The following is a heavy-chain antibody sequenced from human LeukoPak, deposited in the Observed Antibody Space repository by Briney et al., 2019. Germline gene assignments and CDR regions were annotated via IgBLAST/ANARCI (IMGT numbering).Heavy chain of an antibody. CDR2: MNPNSGNT. V-gene: IGHV1-8*01. Sequence: GASVKVSCKASGYTFTSYDINWVRQATGQGLEWMGWMNPNSGNTGYAQKFQGRATMTRNTSISTAYMELSSLRSEDTAVYYCARGQWFGELLYDWFDPWGQGTLVTVSS. CDR3: ARGQWFGELLYDWFDP. J-gene: IGHJ5*02. CDR1: GYTFTSYD. D-gene: IGHD3-10*01.